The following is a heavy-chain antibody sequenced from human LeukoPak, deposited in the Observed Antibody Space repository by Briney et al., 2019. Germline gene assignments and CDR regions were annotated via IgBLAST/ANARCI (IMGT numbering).Heavy chain of an antibody. D-gene: IGHD1-26*01. V-gene: IGHV3-30*18. CDR3: AKGGGSYYFDY. J-gene: IGHJ4*02. CDR2: ISYDGSNK. Sequence: GGSLRLSCAASGFTFSSYGMHWVRQAPGKGLEWVAVISYDGSNKYYADSVKGRFTISRDNSKNTLYLQMNSLRAEDTAVYYCAKGGGSYYFDYWGQGTLVTVSS. CDR1: GFTFSSYG.